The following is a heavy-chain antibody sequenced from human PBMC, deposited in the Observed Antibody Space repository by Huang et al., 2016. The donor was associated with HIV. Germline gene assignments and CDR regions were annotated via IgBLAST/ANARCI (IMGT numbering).Heavy chain of an antibody. Sequence: QVQLVQSRAEVKKPGASVKVSCKVSEYTLTELSIHWVRQPPGKGLEGMGGVDPEIGETIYAQKVQGRVTRTEDTSTETAFMERSGLRPEDTAVYYCATGFDVFFDFWGQGTLVTVSS. J-gene: IGHJ4*02. CDR2: VDPEIGET. CDR1: EYTLTELS. CDR3: ATGFDVFFDF. D-gene: IGHD3-9*01. V-gene: IGHV1-24*01.